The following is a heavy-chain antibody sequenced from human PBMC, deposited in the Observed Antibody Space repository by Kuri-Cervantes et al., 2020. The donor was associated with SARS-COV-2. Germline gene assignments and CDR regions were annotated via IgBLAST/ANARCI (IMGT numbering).Heavy chain of an antibody. D-gene: IGHD2-2*01. CDR2: ISSSGSTI. V-gene: IGHV3-11*04. CDR3: GRGRDCSSPSCYGVSDW. Sequence: GESLKISCAASGFTFSDYYMSWIRQAPGKGLEWVSYISSSGSTIYYADSVKGRFTISRDNAKNSLYLQKNSLRAEDTAMYYCGRGRDCSSPSCYGVSDWWGQGTLVTVSS. CDR1: GFTFSDYY. J-gene: IGHJ4*02.